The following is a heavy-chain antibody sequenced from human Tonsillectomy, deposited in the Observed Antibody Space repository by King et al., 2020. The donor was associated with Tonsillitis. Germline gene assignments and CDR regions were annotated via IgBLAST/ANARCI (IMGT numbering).Heavy chain of an antibody. Sequence: QLVQSGAEVKKPGASVKVSCKASGYTFTNHLIMWVRQAPGHGLEWMGWISNYNGNTNYAQKLQVRVTMTTDTSTSTAYMELRHLRSDDTAVYYCARDLGYCTGGSCYSEGLTPWGQGTLVTVSS. D-gene: IGHD2-15*01. CDR3: ARDLGYCTGGSCYSEGLTP. V-gene: IGHV1-18*01. J-gene: IGHJ5*02. CDR1: GYTFTNHL. CDR2: ISNYNGNT.